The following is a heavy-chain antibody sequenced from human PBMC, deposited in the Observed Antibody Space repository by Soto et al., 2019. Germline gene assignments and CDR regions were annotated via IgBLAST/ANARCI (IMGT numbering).Heavy chain of an antibody. CDR2: IYPGDSDT. J-gene: IGHJ6*02. Sequence: PGESLKISCKGSGYSSTSYWIGWVRQMPGKGLEWMGIIYPGDSDTRYSPSFQGQVTISADKSISTAYLQWSSLKASDTAMYYCARQKVTTTPHYYGMDVWGQGTTVTVSS. D-gene: IGHD4-4*01. CDR3: ARQKVTTTPHYYGMDV. V-gene: IGHV5-51*01. CDR1: GYSSTSYW.